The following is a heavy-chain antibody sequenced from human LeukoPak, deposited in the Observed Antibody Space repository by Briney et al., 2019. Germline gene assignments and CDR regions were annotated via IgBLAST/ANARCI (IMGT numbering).Heavy chain of an antibody. V-gene: IGHV4-39*01. D-gene: IGHD3-16*02. J-gene: IGHJ4*02. Sequence: SETLSLTCTVSGGSISSSSYYWGWIRQPPGKGLEWIGSIYYSGSTYYNPSLKSRVTISVDTSKNQFSLKLSSVTAADPAVYYCARYDYVWGSYLGYDYWGQGTLVTVSS. CDR2: IYYSGST. CDR3: ARYDYVWGSYLGYDY. CDR1: GGSISSSSYY.